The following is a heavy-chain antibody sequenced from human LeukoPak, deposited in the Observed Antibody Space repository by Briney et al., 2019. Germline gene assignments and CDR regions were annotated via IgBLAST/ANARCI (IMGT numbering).Heavy chain of an antibody. D-gene: IGHD5-18*01. V-gene: IGHV3-7*03. CDR2: IKGDGSDK. Sequence: PGGSLRLSCAASGFTSSNYWMTWIRQDPGKGMEWVATIKGDGSDKRYVDSVKGRFTISRDDVKNSLYLQLNNLRAEDTAIYDCARAQWGYPFDVWGQGTRVTVSS. J-gene: IGHJ3*01. CDR1: GFTSSNYW. CDR3: ARAQWGYPFDV.